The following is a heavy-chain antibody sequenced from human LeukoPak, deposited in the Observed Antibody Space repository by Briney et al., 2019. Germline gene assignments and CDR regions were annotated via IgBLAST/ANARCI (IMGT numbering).Heavy chain of an antibody. Sequence: GGSLRLSCAASGFTFSSYWMSWVRQAPGKGLEWVANIKQDGSEKYYVDSVKGRFTISRDNAKNSLYLQMNSLRAEDTAVYYCARDLASKKYYDFWSGYYTDAFDIWGQGTMVTVSS. CDR3: ARDLASKKYYDFWSGYYTDAFDI. D-gene: IGHD3-3*01. CDR1: GFTFSSYW. V-gene: IGHV3-7*01. J-gene: IGHJ3*02. CDR2: IKQDGSEK.